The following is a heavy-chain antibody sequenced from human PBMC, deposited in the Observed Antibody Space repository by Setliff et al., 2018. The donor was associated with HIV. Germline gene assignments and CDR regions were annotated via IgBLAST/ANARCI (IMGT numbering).Heavy chain of an antibody. J-gene: IGHJ4*02. D-gene: IGHD5-18*01. CDR1: GGSISTSH. Sequence: SETLSLTCRVSGGSISTSHWSWIRQPPGKGLEWIGYIYKSGSTNYNASLKSRVTISADTSKNQFSLKLRSVTAADTAVYYCGRLSDTAMASFDSWGQGTLVTVSS. CDR3: GRLSDTAMASFDS. CDR2: IYKSGST. V-gene: IGHV4-59*08.